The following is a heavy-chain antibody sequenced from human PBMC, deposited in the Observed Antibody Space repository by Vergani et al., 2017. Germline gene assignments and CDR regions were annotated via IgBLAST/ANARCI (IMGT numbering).Heavy chain of an antibody. CDR2: INPIDSKI. D-gene: IGHD2-21*01. V-gene: IGHV5-51*01. Sequence: EVMLVQSGAEVKKPGESLKISCKYSESSFISNEIAWVRQMSGKGLQWMGNINPIDSKIAYSPSFQGQAIMSLDKSITTAYLQWRILKASDTAIYSCTRHVPCGDGACLHFDHWGQGTQVTVSS. J-gene: IGHJ4*02. CDR3: TRHVPCGDGACLHFDH. CDR1: ESSFISNE.